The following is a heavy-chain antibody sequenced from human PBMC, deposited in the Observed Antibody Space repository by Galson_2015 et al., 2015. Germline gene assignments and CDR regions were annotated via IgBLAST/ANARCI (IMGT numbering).Heavy chain of an antibody. D-gene: IGHD6-6*01. V-gene: IGHV3-48*04. Sequence: SLRLSCAASGFTFSSYSMNWVRQAPGKGLEWVSYISSSSSTKYYADSVKDRFTTSRDNAKNSLYLQMNSLRAEDTAVYYCAREVGSSGDYWGQGTLVTVSS. CDR2: ISSSSSTK. CDR1: GFTFSSYS. J-gene: IGHJ4*02. CDR3: AREVGSSGDY.